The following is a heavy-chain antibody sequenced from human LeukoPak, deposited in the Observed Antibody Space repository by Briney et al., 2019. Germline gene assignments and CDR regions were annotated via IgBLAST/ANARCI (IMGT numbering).Heavy chain of an antibody. CDR3: ALGLRFALYCFDD. J-gene: IGHJ4*02. CDR2: IIPLFGRA. CDR1: GGTFISYA. V-gene: IGHV1-69*06. Sequence: GASVKVSCKASGGTFISYAVTWVRQAPGQGPEWMGGIIPLFGRANYAQRFQGRLTNTADKSTSTAYLELSSLTSEDTAVYYCALGLRFALYCFDDWGQGTPVTVSS.